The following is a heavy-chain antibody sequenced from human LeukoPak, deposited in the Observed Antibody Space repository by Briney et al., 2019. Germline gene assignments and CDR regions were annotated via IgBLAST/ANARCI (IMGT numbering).Heavy chain of an antibody. CDR1: GVTFSSYA. Sequence: GGSLRLSCAASGVTFSSYAMNWVRQAPGKGLEWGSTISVGGSRIYYADSVKGRFTISRDNSKNTLYLQMNSLRAEDTAVYYCANLYCTSTSCSYSDYWGQGTLVTVSS. CDR2: ISVGGSRI. J-gene: IGHJ4*02. V-gene: IGHV3-23*01. D-gene: IGHD2-2*01. CDR3: ANLYCTSTSCSYSDY.